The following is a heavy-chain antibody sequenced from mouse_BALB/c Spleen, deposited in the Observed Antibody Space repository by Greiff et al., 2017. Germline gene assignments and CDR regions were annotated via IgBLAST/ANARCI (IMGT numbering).Heavy chain of an antibody. CDR1: GFSLTSYG. CDR3: ARGNYGYWYFDV. J-gene: IGHJ1*01. CDR2: IWAGGST. V-gene: IGHV2-9*02. Sequence: VQLVESGPGLVAPSQSLSITCTVSGFSLTSYGVHWVRQPPGKGLEWLGVIWAGGSTNYNSALMSRLSISKDNSKSQVFLKMNSLQTDDTAMYYCARGNYGYWYFDVWGAGTTVTVSS. D-gene: IGHD1-1*01.